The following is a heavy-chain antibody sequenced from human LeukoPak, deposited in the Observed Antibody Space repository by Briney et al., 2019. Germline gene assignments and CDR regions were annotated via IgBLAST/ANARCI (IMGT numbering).Heavy chain of an antibody. Sequence: ASVKVSCKASGYTFTSYDINWVRQATGQGLEWMGWINPNSGGTNYAQKFQGRVTMTRDTSISTAYMELSRLRSDDTAVYYCARAESMTTVFSYYYYMDVWGKGTTVTVSS. CDR3: ARAESMTTVFSYYYYMDV. D-gene: IGHD4-17*01. CDR2: INPNSGGT. CDR1: GYTFTSYD. J-gene: IGHJ6*03. V-gene: IGHV1-2*02.